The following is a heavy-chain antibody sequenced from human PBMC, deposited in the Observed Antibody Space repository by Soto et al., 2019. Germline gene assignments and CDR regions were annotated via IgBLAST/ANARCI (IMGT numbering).Heavy chain of an antibody. CDR3: ARDREYSGDNWFDP. D-gene: IGHD2-21*01. J-gene: IGHJ5*02. CDR1: GFTFNNYG. V-gene: IGHV3-33*01. Sequence: QVQLVEYGGGVVQPGRSLRLSCAASGFTFNNYGIHWVRQAPGMGLEWVAVISSDGSNEYYGDSVKGRFTIYRDNSKDTLYLQMNSLRAKDTAVYYCARDREYSGDNWFDPWGQGTLVTVSS. CDR2: ISSDGSNE.